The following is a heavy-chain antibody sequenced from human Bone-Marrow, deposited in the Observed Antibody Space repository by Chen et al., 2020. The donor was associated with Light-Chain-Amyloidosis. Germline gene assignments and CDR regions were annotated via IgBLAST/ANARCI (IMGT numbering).Heavy chain of an antibody. CDR2: ITHTIHGT. V-gene: IGHV3-23*01. CDR1: GCTSDDYG. J-gene: IGHJ4*01. Sequence: EVQMLESGGGLVQPGGLWGSLVGALGCTSDDYGMGWVRRAPGKGLEWVAFITHTIHGTYYADSVEGRFTISRGSTLNLQMDSLRVEDTAVYYCARAPLGHNSGSPFDSWGLGTLVTVSS. CDR3: ARAPLGHNSGSPFDS. D-gene: IGHD3-10*01.